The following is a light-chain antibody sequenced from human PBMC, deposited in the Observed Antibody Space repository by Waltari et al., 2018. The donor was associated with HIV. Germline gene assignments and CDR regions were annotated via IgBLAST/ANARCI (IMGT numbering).Light chain of an antibody. CDR3: VAWDDSLRGVV. CDR1: TPNLGSND. Sequence: SVLTPPPSASGTPGPRVTIPCSGSTPNLGSNDLFWYQHLPGAAPKHLTHRNNQRPPGVPDRFSGSTSGTSASLAISGLRSEDEADYYCVAWDDSLRGVVFGGGTKVAAL. V-gene: IGLV1-47*01. J-gene: IGLJ2*01. CDR2: RNN.